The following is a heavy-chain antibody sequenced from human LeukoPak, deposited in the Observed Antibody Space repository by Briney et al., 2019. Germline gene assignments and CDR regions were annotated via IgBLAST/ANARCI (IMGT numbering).Heavy chain of an antibody. CDR1: GGSFSGYY. V-gene: IGHV4-34*01. D-gene: IGHD6-13*01. CDR2: INHSGST. J-gene: IGHJ5*02. CDR3: ARGRQQLVRSRSWNWFDP. Sequence: ETLSLTCAVYGGSFSGYYWSWIRQPPGKGLEWIGEINHSGSTNYNPSLKSRATISVDTSKNQFSLKLSSVTAADTAVYYCARGRQQLVRSRSWNWFDPWGQGTLVTVSS.